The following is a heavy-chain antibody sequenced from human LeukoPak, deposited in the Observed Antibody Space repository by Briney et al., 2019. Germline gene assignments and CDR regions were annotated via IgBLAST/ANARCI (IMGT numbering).Heavy chain of an antibody. D-gene: IGHD3-16*01. J-gene: IGHJ6*04. CDR1: GFTFSSYG. Sequence: GGSLRLSCAASGFTFSSYGMHWVRQAPGKGLEWVAVIWYDGSNKYYADSVKGRFTISRDNSKNTLYLQMNSLRAEDTAVYYCARDGLGVRYGMDVWGKGTTVTISS. CDR2: IWYDGSNK. CDR3: ARDGLGVRYGMDV. V-gene: IGHV3-33*01.